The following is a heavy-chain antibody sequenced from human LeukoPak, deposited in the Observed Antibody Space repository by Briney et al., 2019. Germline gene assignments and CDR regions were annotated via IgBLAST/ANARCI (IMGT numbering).Heavy chain of an antibody. D-gene: IGHD3-3*01. CDR1: GYTFTSYA. Sequence: ASVKVSCKASGYTFTSYAMHWVRQAPGQRLEWMGWINAGNGNTKYSQKFQGRVTITGDTSASTAYMELSSLRSEDTAVYYCASPFGSPRPDYYYYGMDVWGKGTTVTVSS. CDR2: INAGNGNT. V-gene: IGHV1-3*01. CDR3: ASPFGSPRPDYYYYGMDV. J-gene: IGHJ6*04.